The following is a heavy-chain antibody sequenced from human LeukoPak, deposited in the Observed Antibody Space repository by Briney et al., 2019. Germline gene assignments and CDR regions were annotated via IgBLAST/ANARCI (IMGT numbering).Heavy chain of an antibody. J-gene: IGHJ4*02. CDR3: ASPGRISSSWSPFDY. D-gene: IGHD6-13*01. CDR2: IYYSGST. V-gene: IGHV4-39*07. Sequence: SETLSLTCTVSGGSISSSSYYWGWIRQPRGKGLEWIGSIYYSGSTYYNPSLKSRVTISVDTSKNQFSLKLSSVTAADTAVYYCASPGRISSSWSPFDYWGQGTLVTVSS. CDR1: GGSISSSSYY.